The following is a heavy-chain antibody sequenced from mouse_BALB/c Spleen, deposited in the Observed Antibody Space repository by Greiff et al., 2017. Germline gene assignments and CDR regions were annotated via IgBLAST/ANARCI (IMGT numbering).Heavy chain of an antibody. J-gene: IGHJ4*01. D-gene: IGHD5-2*01. Sequence: EVKLMESGGGLVKPGGSLKLSCAASGFTFSSYAMSWVRQSPEKRLEWVAEISSGGSYTYYPDTVTGRFTISRDNAKNTLYLEMSSLRSEDTAMYYCARGNMLYAMDYWGQGTSVTVSS. V-gene: IGHV5-9-4*01. CDR3: ARGNMLYAMDY. CDR1: GFTFSSYA. CDR2: ISSGGSYT.